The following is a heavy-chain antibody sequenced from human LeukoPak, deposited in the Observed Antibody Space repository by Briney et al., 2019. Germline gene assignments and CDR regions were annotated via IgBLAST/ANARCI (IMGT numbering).Heavy chain of an antibody. J-gene: IGHJ4*02. V-gene: IGHV3-74*01. Sequence: GGSLRLSCAASGFTFSSYWMHWVRQAPGKGLVWVSRISTDGSSTSYADSVKGRFTISRDNAKNSLYLQMNSLRAEDTAVYYCARELRGSGSYYNVKPDWGQGTLVTVSS. CDR3: ARELRGSGSYYNVKPD. CDR1: GFTFSSYW. D-gene: IGHD3-10*01. CDR2: ISTDGSST.